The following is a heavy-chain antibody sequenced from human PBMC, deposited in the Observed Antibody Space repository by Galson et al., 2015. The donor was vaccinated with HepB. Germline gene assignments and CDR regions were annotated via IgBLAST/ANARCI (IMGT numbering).Heavy chain of an antibody. Sequence: QSGAEVKKPGESLKISCKGSGYTFTNYWIGWVRQMPGKGLEWMGIIYPGDSDTRYSPSFQGQATISADKSITTAYLQWSSLKASDTAIYYCVRTRTIFGVVYYYFDYWGQGTLVTVSS. J-gene: IGHJ4*02. D-gene: IGHD3-3*01. V-gene: IGHV5-51*01. CDR3: VRTRTIFGVVYYYFDY. CDR1: GYTFTNYW. CDR2: IYPGDSDT.